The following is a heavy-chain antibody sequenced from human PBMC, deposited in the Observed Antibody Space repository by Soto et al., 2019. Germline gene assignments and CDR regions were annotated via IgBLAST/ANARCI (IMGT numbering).Heavy chain of an antibody. CDR3: AKALGGYSGCGPFDY. D-gene: IGHD5-12*01. CDR2: ISDSGGST. CDR1: GFTFSSYD. J-gene: IGHJ4*02. V-gene: IGHV3-23*01. Sequence: EVQLLESGGGLVQPGGSLRLSCAASGFTFSSYDMSWVRQAPGKGLEWVSAISDSGGSTYYADSVKGRFTISRDNSKSTLYLQMNSLRAEDTAVYYCAKALGGYSGCGPFDYWGQGTLVTVSS.